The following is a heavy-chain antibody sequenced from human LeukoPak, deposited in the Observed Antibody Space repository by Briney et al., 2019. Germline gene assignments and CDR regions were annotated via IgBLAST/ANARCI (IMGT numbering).Heavy chain of an antibody. CDR3: ARVTGYMIEDYFDY. J-gene: IGHJ4*02. CDR1: GGSISSGSYY. CDR2: VFTTGST. D-gene: IGHD3-22*01. Sequence: PSETLSLTCTVSGGSISSGSYYWSWIRQTAGKGLEWIGIVFTTGSTNYNRSLKSRSSISVDKSKNQLLLKLNSVTAADTAVYYCARVTGYMIEDYFDYWGQGTLVIVPS. V-gene: IGHV4-61*02.